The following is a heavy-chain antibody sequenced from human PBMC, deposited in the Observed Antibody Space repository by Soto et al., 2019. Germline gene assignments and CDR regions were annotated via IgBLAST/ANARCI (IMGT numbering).Heavy chain of an antibody. Sequence: LRLSCAASGFTFSSYEMNWVRQAPLKGLEWVSYISSSGSTIYYADSVKGRFTISRDNAKNPLYLQMNSLRAEDTAVYYCARADIVVVPAALPYYYYGMDAWGQGTTVTVSS. D-gene: IGHD2-2*01. CDR2: ISSSGSTI. CDR3: ARADIVVVPAALPYYYYGMDA. J-gene: IGHJ6*02. V-gene: IGHV3-48*03. CDR1: GFTFSSYE.